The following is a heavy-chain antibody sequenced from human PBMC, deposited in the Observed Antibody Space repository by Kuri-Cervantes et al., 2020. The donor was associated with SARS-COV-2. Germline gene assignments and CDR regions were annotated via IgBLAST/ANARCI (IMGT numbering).Heavy chain of an antibody. D-gene: IGHD3-22*01. CDR3: ARDSSYYYDSTEGFDY. CDR2: ISSSSSTI. V-gene: IGHV3-48*01. Sequence: GESLKISCAASGFTFSSYWMSWVRQAPGKGLEWVSYISSSSSTIYYADSVKGRFTISRDNAKNSLYLQMNSLRAEDTAVYYCARDSSYYYDSTEGFDYWGQGTLVTVSS. CDR1: GFTFSSYW. J-gene: IGHJ4*02.